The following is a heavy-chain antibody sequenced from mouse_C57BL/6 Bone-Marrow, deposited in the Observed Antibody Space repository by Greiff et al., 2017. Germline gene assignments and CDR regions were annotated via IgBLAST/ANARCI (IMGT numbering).Heavy chain of an antibody. CDR2: ISDGGSYT. CDR1: GFTFSSYA. V-gene: IGHV5-4*01. Sequence: EVQLQQSGGGLVKPGGSLKLSCAASGFTFSSYAMSWVRQTPEKRLEWVATISDGGSYTYYPDNVKGRFTISRDNAKNNLYLQMSHLKSEDTAMYYCARDRDLQLGRGFAYWGQGTLVTVSA. D-gene: IGHD4-1*02. J-gene: IGHJ3*01. CDR3: ARDRDLQLGRGFAY.